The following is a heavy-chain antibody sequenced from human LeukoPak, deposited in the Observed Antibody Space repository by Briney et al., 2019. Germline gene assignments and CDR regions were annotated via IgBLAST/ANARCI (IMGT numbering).Heavy chain of an antibody. Sequence: ASVKVSCKASGYTFTGYYMHWVRQAPGQGLEWMGWINPNSGNTGYAQKFQGRVTITRNTSISTAYMELSSLRSEDTAVYYCARGDYSSLRSWGQGTLVTVSS. J-gene: IGHJ5*02. V-gene: IGHV1-8*03. CDR1: GYTFTGYY. CDR3: ARGDYSSLRS. CDR2: INPNSGNT. D-gene: IGHD6-13*01.